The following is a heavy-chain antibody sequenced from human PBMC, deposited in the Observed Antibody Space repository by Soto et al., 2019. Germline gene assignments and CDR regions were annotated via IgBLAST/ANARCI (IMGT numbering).Heavy chain of an antibody. CDR1: GCTFTSYG. D-gene: IGHD5-18*01. V-gene: IGHV1-18*01. Sequence: ASVKVSCKASGCTFTSYGISWVRQAPGQGLEWMGWISAYNGNTNYAQKLQGRVTMTTDTSTSTAYMELRSLRSDDTAVYYCARDPRYSYGLDYYYYYGMDVWGQGTTVTVSS. CDR2: ISAYNGNT. J-gene: IGHJ6*02. CDR3: ARDPRYSYGLDYYYYYGMDV.